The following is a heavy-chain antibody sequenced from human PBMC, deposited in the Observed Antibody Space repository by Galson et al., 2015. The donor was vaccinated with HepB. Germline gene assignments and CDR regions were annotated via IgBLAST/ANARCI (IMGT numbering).Heavy chain of an antibody. Sequence: SVKVSCKASGYTFTGFYIHWVRQAPGQGLEWMGWIKPNSGVTNYAQKFQGRVTMTRATSINTAYMELSSLRSDDTAVYYCARETPVTTRAYGLDVWGQGTTVTVSS. V-gene: IGHV1-2*02. CDR3: ARETPVTTRAYGLDV. J-gene: IGHJ6*02. CDR2: IKPNSGVT. D-gene: IGHD4-17*01. CDR1: GYTFTGFY.